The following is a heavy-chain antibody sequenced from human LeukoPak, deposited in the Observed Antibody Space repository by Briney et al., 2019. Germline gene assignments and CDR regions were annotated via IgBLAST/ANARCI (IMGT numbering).Heavy chain of an antibody. Sequence: PGRSLRLSCAASGFTLSSYAMHWVRQAPGKGLEWVAVISYDGSNKYYADSVKGRFTISRDNSKNTLYLQMNSLRAEDTAVYYCGSSIVVVPAAHTYYYGSGSYQSDDYWGQGTLVTVSS. CDR2: ISYDGSNK. V-gene: IGHV3-30-3*01. J-gene: IGHJ4*02. CDR1: GFTLSSYA. CDR3: GSSIVVVPAAHTYYYGSGSYQSDDY. D-gene: IGHD3-10*01.